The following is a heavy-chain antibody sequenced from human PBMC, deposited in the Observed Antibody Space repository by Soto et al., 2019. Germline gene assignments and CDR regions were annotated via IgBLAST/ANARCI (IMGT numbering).Heavy chain of an antibody. CDR1: GLTFSSYA. V-gene: IGHV3-23*01. D-gene: IGHD2-2*01. CDR2: ISGSGGST. Sequence: GVSLRLSWAASGLTFSSYAMSWVRQAPGKGLEWVSAISGSGGSTYYADSVKGRFTISRDNSKNTLYLQMNSLRAEDTAVYYCAKVDCSSTSCYVLHYGMDVWGKGTTVTVSS. J-gene: IGHJ6*04. CDR3: AKVDCSSTSCYVLHYGMDV.